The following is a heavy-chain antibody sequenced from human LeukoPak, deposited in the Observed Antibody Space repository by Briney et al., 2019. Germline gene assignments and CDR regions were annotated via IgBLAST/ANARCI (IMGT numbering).Heavy chain of an antibody. CDR1: GGSISSGGYS. J-gene: IGHJ3*02. Sequence: PSETLSLTCAVSGGSISSGGYSWSWIRQPPGKGLEWIGYIYHSGSTYYNPSLKSRVTISVDRSKNQFSLKLSSVTAADTAVYYCARAENLDCSSTSCYRNKAFDIWGQGTMVTVSS. D-gene: IGHD2-2*01. CDR2: IYHSGST. CDR3: ARAENLDCSSTSCYRNKAFDI. V-gene: IGHV4-30-2*01.